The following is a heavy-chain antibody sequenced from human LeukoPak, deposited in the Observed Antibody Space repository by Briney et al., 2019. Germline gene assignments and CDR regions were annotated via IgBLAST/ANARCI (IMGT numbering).Heavy chain of an antibody. V-gene: IGHV4-34*01. J-gene: IGHJ4*02. CDR3: ARGGRPDY. CDR1: GGSFSGYY. Sequence: SETLSLTCAAYGGSFSGYYWSWIRQPPGKGLEWIGEINHSGSTNYNPSLKSRVTISVDTSKNQFSLKLSSVTAADTAVYYCARGGRPDYWGQGTLVTVSS. CDR2: INHSGST.